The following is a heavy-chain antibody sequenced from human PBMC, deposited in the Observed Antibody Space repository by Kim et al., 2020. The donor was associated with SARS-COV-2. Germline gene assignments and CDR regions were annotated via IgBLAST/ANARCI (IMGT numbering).Heavy chain of an antibody. Sequence: GGSLRLSCVASGFTFSSYNMNWVRQAPGKGLEWVSSISGTRTYIYYADSMKGRFTISRDNAKNSLDLQMNSLRAEDTAVYYCARERGYSYGYADSWGQGTLVTVSS. CDR2: ISGTRTYI. V-gene: IGHV3-21*01. CDR1: GFTFSSYN. CDR3: ARERGYSYGYADS. J-gene: IGHJ4*02. D-gene: IGHD5-18*01.